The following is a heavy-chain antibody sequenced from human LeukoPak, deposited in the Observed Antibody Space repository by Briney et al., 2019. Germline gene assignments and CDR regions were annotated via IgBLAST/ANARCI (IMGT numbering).Heavy chain of an antibody. CDR1: GYTFTSYG. V-gene: IGHV1-18*01. J-gene: IGHJ3*02. D-gene: IGHD6-13*01. CDR3: ASAAAGNNDAFDI. CDR2: ISAYNGNT. Sequence: ASVKVSCKAAGYTFTSYGISWVRQAPGQGIEWMGWISAYNGNTNYAQKLQGRVTMTTDTSTSTAYMELRSLRSDDTAVYYCASAAAGNNDAFDIWGQGTMVTVSS.